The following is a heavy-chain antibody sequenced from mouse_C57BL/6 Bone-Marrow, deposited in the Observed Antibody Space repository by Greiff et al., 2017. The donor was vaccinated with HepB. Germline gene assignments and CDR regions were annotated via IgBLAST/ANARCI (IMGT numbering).Heavy chain of an antibody. CDR1: GYTFTSYG. V-gene: IGHV1-81*01. J-gene: IGHJ2*01. CDR2: IYPRSGNT. Sequence: VKLMESGAELARPGASVKLSCKASGYTFTSYGISWVKQSTGQGLEWIGEIYPRSGNTYYNEKFKGKATLTADKSSSTAYMELRSLTSEDSAVYFCARRPLYDYDDGDYWGQGTTLTVSS. D-gene: IGHD2-4*01. CDR3: ARRPLYDYDDGDY.